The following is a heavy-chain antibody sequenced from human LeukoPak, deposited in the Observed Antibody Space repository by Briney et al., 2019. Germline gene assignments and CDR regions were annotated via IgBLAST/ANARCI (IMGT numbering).Heavy chain of an antibody. CDR2: INPNSGDT. Sequence: GASVKVSCKASGYTLTVYYIHWVRQAPGQGLEWMGRINPNSGDTNFAQKFQGRVTMTRDTSISTAYMDLSGLRPDDTAVYYCAREGSGYTYGRRSYFDYWGHGILVTVSS. CDR1: GYTLTVYY. D-gene: IGHD5-18*01. V-gene: IGHV1-2*06. J-gene: IGHJ4*01. CDR3: AREGSGYTYGRRSYFDY.